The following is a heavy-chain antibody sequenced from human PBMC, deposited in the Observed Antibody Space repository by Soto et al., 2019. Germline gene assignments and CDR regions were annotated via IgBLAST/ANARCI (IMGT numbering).Heavy chain of an antibody. Sequence: GGSLRLSCAASGFTFSIHAMSWVRQAPGKGLEWVGNINSGGFSTQFAESVKGRFTISRDNAKNSLYLQMNSLRAEDTAVYYCARDQLYYNDISGRPLNAFDVWGQGTMVTVSS. CDR3: ARDQLYYNDISGRPLNAFDV. V-gene: IGHV3-48*01. J-gene: IGHJ3*01. CDR1: GFTFSIHA. D-gene: IGHD3-22*01. CDR2: INSGGFST.